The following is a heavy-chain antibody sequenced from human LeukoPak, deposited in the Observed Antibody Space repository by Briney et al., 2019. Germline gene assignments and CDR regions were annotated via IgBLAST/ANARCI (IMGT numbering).Heavy chain of an antibody. J-gene: IGHJ6*03. CDR2: IYHSGST. D-gene: IGHD3-3*01. Sequence: SETLSLTCTVSGYSISSGYYWGWIRQPPGKGLEWIGSIYHSGSTYYNPSLKSRVTISVDTSKNQFSLKLSSVTAADTAAYYCARSQGAITIFGVVTDLIMDVWGKGTTVTVSS. V-gene: IGHV4-38-2*02. CDR3: ARSQGAITIFGVVTDLIMDV. CDR1: GYSISSGYY.